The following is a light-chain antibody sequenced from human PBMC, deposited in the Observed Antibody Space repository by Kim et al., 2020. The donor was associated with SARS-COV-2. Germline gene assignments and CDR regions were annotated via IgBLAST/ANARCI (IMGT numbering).Light chain of an antibody. V-gene: IGKV3-20*01. J-gene: IGKJ2*01. Sequence: LSPGEVATLSCVASQSFGSNTLAWYHQKPGQAPRLVIHGASTRATGIPDRFSGSGSGTDFTLTISRLEPEDFAVYYCQQYGASPRTFGQGTKLEI. CDR1: QSFGSNT. CDR2: GAS. CDR3: QQYGASPRT.